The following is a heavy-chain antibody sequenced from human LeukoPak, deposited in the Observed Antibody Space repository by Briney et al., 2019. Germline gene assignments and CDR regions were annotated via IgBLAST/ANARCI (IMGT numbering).Heavy chain of an antibody. CDR1: GYTFTGYY. J-gene: IGHJ4*02. V-gene: IGHV1-18*04. CDR2: ISPNNGNT. D-gene: IGHD3-22*01. CDR3: ARDLHAYYYDSSGYFDY. Sequence: GASVKVSCKASGYTFTGYYMHWVRHAPGQGIEWMGWISPNNGNTTYAQKFQGRVTMTTDTSTSTAYMELRSLRSDDTAVYYCARDLHAYYYDSSGYFDYWGQGTLVTVSS.